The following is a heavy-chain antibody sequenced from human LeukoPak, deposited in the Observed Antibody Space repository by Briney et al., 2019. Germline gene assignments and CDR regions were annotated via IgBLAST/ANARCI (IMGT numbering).Heavy chain of an antibody. CDR1: GFTLSNAG. J-gene: IGHJ5*02. V-gene: IGHV3-15*01. D-gene: IGHD4-17*01. CDR3: PSTVQA. Sequence: PGGSLRLSCSASGFTLSNAGISWARPARGKGVGLVESIQSKTTGGKTDYAAPVKGRFNISRDDSTNTLYLQMNSLKTEDKAVYYCPSTVQAWGQGTLVTVSS. CDR2: IQSKTTGGKT.